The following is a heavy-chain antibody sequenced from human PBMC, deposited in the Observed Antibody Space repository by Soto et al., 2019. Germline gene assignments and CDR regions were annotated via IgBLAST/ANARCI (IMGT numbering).Heavy chain of an antibody. D-gene: IGHD6-25*01. CDR1: GYTFTSYG. CDR3: ARDRPATSYYYYYMDV. V-gene: IGHV1-18*01. Sequence: GASVKVSCKASGYTFTSYGISWVRQAPGQGLEWMGWISAYNGNTNYAQKLQGRVTMTTDTSTSTAYMELRSLRFDDTAVYYCARDRPATSYYYYYMDVWGKGTTVTVSS. J-gene: IGHJ6*03. CDR2: ISAYNGNT.